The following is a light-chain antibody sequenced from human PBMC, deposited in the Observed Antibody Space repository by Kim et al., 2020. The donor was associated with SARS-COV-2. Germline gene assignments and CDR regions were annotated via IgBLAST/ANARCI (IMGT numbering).Light chain of an antibody. Sequence: SSELTQDPAVSVALGQTVRITCQGDSLRSYYASWYQQKPGQAPVLVIYGRNNRPSGIPDRFSGSTSGNTASLTITGAQAEDEADYYCNSRDTSHFVIFGGGTQLTVL. J-gene: IGLJ2*01. CDR1: SLRSYY. CDR2: GRN. V-gene: IGLV3-19*01. CDR3: NSRDTSHFVI.